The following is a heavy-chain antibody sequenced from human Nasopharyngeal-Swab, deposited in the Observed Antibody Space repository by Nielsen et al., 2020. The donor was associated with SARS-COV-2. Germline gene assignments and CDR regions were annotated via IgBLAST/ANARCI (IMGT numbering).Heavy chain of an antibody. CDR1: GFTFSSYD. D-gene: IGHD2-15*01. CDR3: ARAGLGGSFHYYYGMDV. V-gene: IGHV3-13*01. CDR2: IGTAGDT. J-gene: IGHJ6*02. Sequence: GGSLRLSCAASGFTFSSYDMHWVRQATGKGLEWVSAIGTAGDTYYPGSVKGRFTISRENAKNSLYLQMNSLRAGDTAVYYCARAGLGGSFHYYYGMDVGAKGPRSPSP.